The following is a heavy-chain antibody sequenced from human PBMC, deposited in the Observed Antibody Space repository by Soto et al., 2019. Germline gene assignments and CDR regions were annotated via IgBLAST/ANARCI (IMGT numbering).Heavy chain of an antibody. D-gene: IGHD2-2*02. V-gene: IGHV4-59*08. CDR1: SDSISSYY. Sequence: SETLSLTCTVSSDSISSYYWIWIRQSPGKGLEWIGYTDYSGNTNYNPSLKSRVTISGDTSKNQFSLRLSSVTAADTAVYYCARGRLIYLYYFDYWGQGTLVTVSS. CDR2: TDYSGNT. J-gene: IGHJ4*02. CDR3: ARGRLIYLYYFDY.